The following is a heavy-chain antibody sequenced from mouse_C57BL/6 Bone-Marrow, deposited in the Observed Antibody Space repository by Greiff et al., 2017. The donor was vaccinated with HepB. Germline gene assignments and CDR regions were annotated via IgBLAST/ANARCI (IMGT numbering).Heavy chain of an antibody. CDR3: TSGDYYNFDY. CDR1: GFTIKDYY. Sequence: VQLQQSGAELVRPGASVKLSCTASGFTIKDYYMHWVKQRPEQGLEWIGRIDPEDGDTEYATKFEGKATMTADTSSNTAYLQLSSLTSEDTAVYYCTSGDYYNFDYWGQGTTLTVSS. J-gene: IGHJ2*01. CDR2: IDPEDGDT. D-gene: IGHD1-1*01. V-gene: IGHV14-1*01.